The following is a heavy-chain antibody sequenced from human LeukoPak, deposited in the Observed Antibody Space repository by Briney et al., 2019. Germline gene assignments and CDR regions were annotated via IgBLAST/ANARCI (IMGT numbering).Heavy chain of an antibody. Sequence: SETLSLTCTVSGGSISSYYWSWIRQPAGKGLEWIGRIYTSGSTNYNSSLKSRVTMSVDTSKNQFSLKLSSVTAADTAVYYCARGGGYCSSTSCYNAFDIWGQGTMVTVSS. D-gene: IGHD2-2*02. V-gene: IGHV4-4*07. CDR3: ARGGGYCSSTSCYNAFDI. J-gene: IGHJ3*02. CDR2: IYTSGST. CDR1: GGSISSYY.